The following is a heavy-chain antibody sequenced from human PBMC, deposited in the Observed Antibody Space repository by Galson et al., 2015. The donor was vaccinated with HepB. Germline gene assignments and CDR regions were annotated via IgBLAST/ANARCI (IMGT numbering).Heavy chain of an antibody. V-gene: IGHV3-23*01. CDR3: AKDLQVAAAGTRYFQP. Sequence: SLRLSCAASGFTFSSYAMSWVRQAPGKGLEWVSAISGSGGSAYYADSVKGRFTISRDNSKNTLYLQMNSLRAEDTAVYYCAKDLQVAAAGTRYFQPWGQGTLVTVSS. CDR2: ISGSGGSA. J-gene: IGHJ1*01. D-gene: IGHD6-13*01. CDR1: GFTFSSYA.